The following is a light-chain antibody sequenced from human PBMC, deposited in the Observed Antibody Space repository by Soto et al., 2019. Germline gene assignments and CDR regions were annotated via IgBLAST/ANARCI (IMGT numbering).Light chain of an antibody. Sequence: DVQMTQSPSSLSASVGVRVTITCRASQRIRTSLNWYQQKPGKAPMFLFYDASSLQSEVPSRFSGSGSGPDVTLTISNLQPEDFATYYFQQCYSVPPNLGHGTQREI. CDR1: QRIRTS. CDR2: DAS. CDR3: QQCYSVPPN. V-gene: IGKV1-39*01. J-gene: IGKJ2*01.